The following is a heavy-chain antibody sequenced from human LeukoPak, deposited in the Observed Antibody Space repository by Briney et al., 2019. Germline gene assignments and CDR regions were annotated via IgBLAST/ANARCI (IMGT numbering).Heavy chain of an antibody. CDR2: ITGSGSYT. CDR3: ARVRSLPRYSGSWV. J-gene: IGHJ4*02. CDR1: GFTFSSYT. Sequence: PGGSLRLSCAASGFTFSSYTMNWVRQAPGKGLEWVSSITGSGSYTYYADSVKGRFTISRDNAKNSLYLQINSLRDEDTAVYYCARVRSLPRYSGSWVWGQGTLVTVS. V-gene: IGHV3-21*04. D-gene: IGHD5-12*01.